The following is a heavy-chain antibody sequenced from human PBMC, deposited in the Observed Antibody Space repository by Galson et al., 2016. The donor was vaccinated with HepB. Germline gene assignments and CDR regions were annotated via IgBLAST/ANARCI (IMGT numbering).Heavy chain of an antibody. V-gene: IGHV3-30-3*01. D-gene: IGHD3-10*01. J-gene: IGHJ6*02. CDR1: GFTFSNYA. CDR3: ARDHGHITIVPGLSLKPPIDYGMHV. CDR2: ISYDESNK. Sequence: SLRLSCAASGFTFSNYALHWVRQAPGKGLEWVATISYDESNKYYADSVKGRFTISRDNSKNTLYLQMNSLRAEDMAVYYCARDHGHITIVPGLSLKPPIDYGMHVWGQGTLVTVSS.